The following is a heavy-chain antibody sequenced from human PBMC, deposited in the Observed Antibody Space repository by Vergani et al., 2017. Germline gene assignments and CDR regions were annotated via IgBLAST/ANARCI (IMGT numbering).Heavy chain of an antibody. CDR1: GFTFSSYG. CDR2: ISYDGSNK. J-gene: IGHJ5*02. V-gene: IGHV3-30*18. Sequence: VQLVESGGGLVQPGGSLRLSCAASGFTFSSYGMHWVRQAPGKGLEWVAVISYDGSNKYYADSVKGRFTISRDNSKNTLYLQMNSLRAEDTAVYYCAKDRLPFTWGQGTLVTVSS. CDR3: AKDRLPFT.